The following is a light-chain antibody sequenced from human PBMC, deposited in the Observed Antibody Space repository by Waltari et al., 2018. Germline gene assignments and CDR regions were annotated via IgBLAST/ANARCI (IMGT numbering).Light chain of an antibody. CDR2: WAS. CDR1: QSLLYSSNNKNS. J-gene: IGKJ4*01. CDR3: QQYYSTPLT. Sequence: DIVMTQSPVSLAVSLGARATINCKSSQSLLYSSNNKNSLAWYQQKPGQPPKLLIYWASSRESGVPDRFSASGSGTDFTLTISSLQAEDVAVYYCQQYYSTPLTFGGGTKVEIK. V-gene: IGKV4-1*01.